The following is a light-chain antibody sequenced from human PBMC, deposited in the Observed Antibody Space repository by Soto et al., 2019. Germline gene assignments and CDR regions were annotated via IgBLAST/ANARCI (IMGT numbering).Light chain of an antibody. CDR3: NSYRSTSARYV. J-gene: IGLJ1*01. CDR2: DVS. CDR1: NIDVGGYNY. Sequence: QSVLTQPASVSGSPGQSITISCTGTNIDVGGYNYVSWYQQHPGKAPRLIISDVSNRPSGVSNRFSGSKSGSTASLTISGLQAEDEADYYCNSYRSTSARYVFGTGTKVTVL. V-gene: IGLV2-14*01.